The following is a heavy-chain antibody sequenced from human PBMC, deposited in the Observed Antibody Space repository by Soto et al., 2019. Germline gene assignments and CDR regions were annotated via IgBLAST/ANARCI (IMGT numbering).Heavy chain of an antibody. CDR2: ISSSSSTI. Sequence: GGSLRLSCAASGFTFSSYSMNWVRQAPGKGLEWVSYISSSSSTIYYADSVKGRFTISRDNAKNSLYLQMNSLRAEDTAVYYCASGEYQLLSVYWGQGTLVTVSS. V-gene: IGHV3-48*01. CDR3: ASGEYQLLSVY. J-gene: IGHJ4*02. CDR1: GFTFSSYS. D-gene: IGHD2-2*01.